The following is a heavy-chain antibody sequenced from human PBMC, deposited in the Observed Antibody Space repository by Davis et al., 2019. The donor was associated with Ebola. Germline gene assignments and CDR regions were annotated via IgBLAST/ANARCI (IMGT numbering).Heavy chain of an antibody. CDR2: IYYSGST. CDR3: ARLRSQYSSFFYYYYGMDV. D-gene: IGHD6-19*01. V-gene: IGHV4-59*12. J-gene: IGHJ6*02. Sequence: SETLSLTCTVSGGSISSYYWSWIRQPPGKGLEWIGYIYYSGSTNYNPSLKSRVTISVDTSKNQFSLKLSSVTAADTAVYYCARLRSQYSSFFYYYYGMDVWGQGTTVTVSS. CDR1: GGSISSYY.